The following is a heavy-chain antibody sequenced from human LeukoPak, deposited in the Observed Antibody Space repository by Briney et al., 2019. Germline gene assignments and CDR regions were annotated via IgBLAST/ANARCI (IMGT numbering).Heavy chain of an antibody. CDR2: ISITGGTT. Sequence: QPGGSLRLSCAASGLTFSSYGMSWVRQAPGRGLEWVSAISITGGTTYYADSVRGRFTISRDNSRNTLYLQMNSLRAEDTAVYYCAKDVGPVTGYWGQGTLVTVSS. J-gene: IGHJ4*02. CDR1: GLTFSSYG. CDR3: AKDVGPVTGY. D-gene: IGHD1-26*01. V-gene: IGHV3-23*01.